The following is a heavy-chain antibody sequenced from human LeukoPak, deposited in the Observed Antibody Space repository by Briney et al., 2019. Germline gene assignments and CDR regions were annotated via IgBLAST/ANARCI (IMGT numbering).Heavy chain of an antibody. CDR3: AKDIQYQLPEYFQH. J-gene: IGHJ1*01. Sequence: SETLSLTCTVSGGSISSSSYYWGWIRQPPGKGLEWIGSIYYSGSTYYNPSLKSRVTISVDTSKNQFSLKLSSVAAADTAVYYCAKDIQYQLPEYFQHWGQGTLVTVSS. V-gene: IGHV4-39*02. CDR2: IYYSGST. CDR1: GGSISSSSYY. D-gene: IGHD2-2*01.